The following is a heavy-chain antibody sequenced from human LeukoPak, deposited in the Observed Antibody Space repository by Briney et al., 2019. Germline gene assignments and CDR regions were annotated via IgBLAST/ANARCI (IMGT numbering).Heavy chain of an antibody. CDR2: FDPEDSET. J-gene: IGHJ4*02. CDR1: GYTLTELS. Sequence: ASVKVSCKVSGYTLTELSMHWVRQAPGKGLEWMGGFDPEDSETIDAQKFKGRVTMTEDTSTDTAYMELSSLRSEDTILHYFTIGNYAYDSSGYYPFGYWGQGTLVTAYS. D-gene: IGHD3-22*01. V-gene: IGHV1-24*01. CDR3: TIGNYAYDSSGYYPFGY.